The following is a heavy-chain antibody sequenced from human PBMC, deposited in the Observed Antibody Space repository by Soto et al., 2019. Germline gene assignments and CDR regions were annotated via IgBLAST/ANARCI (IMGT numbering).Heavy chain of an antibody. V-gene: IGHV3-53*01. Sequence: GGSLRLSCAASGFAVSINYMSWVRQAPGKGLEWVSVIYIGGSTYYADSVKGRFTISRDNSQNTLYLQVHSLTAEDTAVYYCAKDRRAGGNYAFYFDFWGQGARVTVSS. D-gene: IGHD1-7*01. CDR1: GFAVSINY. CDR2: IYIGGST. CDR3: AKDRRAGGNYAFYFDF. J-gene: IGHJ4*02.